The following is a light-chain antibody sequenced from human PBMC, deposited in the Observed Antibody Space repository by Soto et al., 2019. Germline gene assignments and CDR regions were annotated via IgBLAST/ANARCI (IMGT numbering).Light chain of an antibody. Sequence: TQLTNSPSFLSAPVSDIVTITCRASQVISSYLAWYQQKPGKAPNLLIYAASTLQSGVPSRFSGSGSGTEFTLTISRLQTDDFATYYCQQYNSYWTFGQGTKVDIK. CDR2: AAS. CDR3: QQYNSYWT. V-gene: IGKV1-9*01. J-gene: IGKJ1*01. CDR1: QVISSY.